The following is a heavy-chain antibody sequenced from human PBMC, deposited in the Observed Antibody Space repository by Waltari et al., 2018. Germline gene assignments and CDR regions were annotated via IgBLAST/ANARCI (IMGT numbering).Heavy chain of an antibody. D-gene: IGHD3-10*01. CDR1: GGSISSGDYY. V-gene: IGHV4-30-4*08. CDR3: ARADYYGSGSYYIPSAHWFDP. J-gene: IGHJ5*02. CDR2: IYYSWST. Sequence: QVQLQESGPGLVKPSQTLSLTCTVSGGSISSGDYYWSWIRQPPGKGLEWIGYIYYSWSTYYNPSLKSRVTISVDTSKNQFSLKLSSVTAADTAVYYCARADYYGSGSYYIPSAHWFDPWGQGTLVTVSS.